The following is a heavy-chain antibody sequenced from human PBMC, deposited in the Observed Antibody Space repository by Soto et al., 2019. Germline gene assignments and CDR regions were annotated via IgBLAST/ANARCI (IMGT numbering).Heavy chain of an antibody. CDR2: INPSSGGT. J-gene: IGHJ4*02. D-gene: IGHD1-26*01. V-gene: IGHV1-2*04. Sequence: GASVKVSCKASGYTFTGYYMHWVRRAPGQGLEWMGGINPSSGGTNYAQKFQGWVTMTRDTSISTAYMELSRLRSDDTAVYYCARDVGVGATTFDYWGQGTLVTVS. CDR3: ARDVGVGATTFDY. CDR1: GYTFTGYY.